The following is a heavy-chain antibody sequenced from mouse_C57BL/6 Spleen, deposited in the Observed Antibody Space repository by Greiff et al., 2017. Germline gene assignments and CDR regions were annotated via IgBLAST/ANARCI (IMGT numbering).Heavy chain of an antibody. CDR3: ATSITTVVATYWYFDV. J-gene: IGHJ1*03. Sequence: VQLQQSGPGLVQPSQSLSITCTVSGFSLTSYGVHWVRQSPGKGLEWLGVIWRGGSTDYYAAFMSRLSITKDNSKSQVFCKMNSLQADDTAIYYCATSITTVVATYWYFDVWGTGTTVTVSS. CDR1: GFSLTSYG. D-gene: IGHD1-1*01. V-gene: IGHV2-5*01. CDR2: IWRGGST.